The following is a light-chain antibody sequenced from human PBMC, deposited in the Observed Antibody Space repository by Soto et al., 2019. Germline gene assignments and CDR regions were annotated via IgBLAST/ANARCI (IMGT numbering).Light chain of an antibody. CDR1: SRDIGGYNY. CDR2: EVT. J-gene: IGLJ2*01. CDR3: SSYAGNNNLI. V-gene: IGLV2-8*01. Sequence: QSVLTQPPSASGSPGQSVTISCTGTSRDIGGYNYVSWYQQHPGKAPKLLSYEVTKRPSGVPDRFSGSKSGNTASLTVSGLQAEDEADYYCSSYAGNNNLIFGGGTKLTVL.